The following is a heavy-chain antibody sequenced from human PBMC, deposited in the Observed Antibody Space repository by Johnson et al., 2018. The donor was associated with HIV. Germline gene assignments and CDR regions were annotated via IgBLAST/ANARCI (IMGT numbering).Heavy chain of an antibody. Sequence: VQLVESGGGVVQPGRSLRLSCAASGFTFSSYGMHWVRQAPGKGLEWVAVISYDGNNKYYVDSVKGRFTISRENSKNTLYLQMNSLRPEDTAVYYCAKERRAPRAFDIWGQGTMVTVSS. J-gene: IGHJ3*02. CDR1: GFTFSSYG. CDR2: ISYDGNNK. V-gene: IGHV3-30*18. CDR3: AKERRAPRAFDI.